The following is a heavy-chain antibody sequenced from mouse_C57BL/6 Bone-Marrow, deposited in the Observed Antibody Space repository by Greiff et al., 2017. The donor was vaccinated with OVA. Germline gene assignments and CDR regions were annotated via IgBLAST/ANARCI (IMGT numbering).Heavy chain of an antibody. J-gene: IGHJ3*01. V-gene: IGHV10-3*01. Sequence: EVKLMESGGGLVQPKGSLKLSCAASGFTFNTYAMHWVRQAPGKGLEWVARIRRKSSNYATYYAVSVKDRFTISRDDSQSMLYLQMNNLKTEDAAMYYCVRRDYDDGYWGQGTLVTVSA. D-gene: IGHD2-4*01. CDR1: GFTFNTYA. CDR3: VRRDYDDGY. CDR2: IRRKSSNYAT.